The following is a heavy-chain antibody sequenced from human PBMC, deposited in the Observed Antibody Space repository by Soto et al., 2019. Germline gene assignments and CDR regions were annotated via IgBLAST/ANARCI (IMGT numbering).Heavy chain of an antibody. Sequence: PSETLSLTCAVSGYSISSSSYYWGWIRQPPGKGLEWIGSIFYSGSTYYNPSLKSRVTISVDTSKNQFSLKLSSVTAADTAVYYCMLGSGRKDFDYWGQGSLVTVSS. J-gene: IGHJ4*02. D-gene: IGHD2-15*01. CDR2: IFYSGST. CDR1: GYSISSSSYY. V-gene: IGHV4-39*01. CDR3: MLGSGRKDFDY.